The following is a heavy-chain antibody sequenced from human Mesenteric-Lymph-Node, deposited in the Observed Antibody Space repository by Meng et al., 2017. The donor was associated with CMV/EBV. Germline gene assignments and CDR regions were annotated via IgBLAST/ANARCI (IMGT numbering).Heavy chain of an antibody. V-gene: IGHV1-46*01. D-gene: IGHD2-21*02. CDR2: INPSGGST. CDR1: GGTFTSYY. CDR3: ARLYCGADCYPDY. Sequence: CKASGGTFTSYYIHWVRQAPGQGLEWMGIINPSGGSTTYAQKFQGRVTMTRETSTSTVDMELSSLRSEDTAVYYCARLYCGADCYPDYWGQGTLVTVSS. J-gene: IGHJ4*02.